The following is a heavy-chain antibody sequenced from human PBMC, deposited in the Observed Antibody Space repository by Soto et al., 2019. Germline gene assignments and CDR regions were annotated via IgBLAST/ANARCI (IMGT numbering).Heavy chain of an antibody. V-gene: IGHV4-59*01. CDR1: CGTIRNYY. Sequence: SEPLSPTCPVSCGTIRNYYWSWIRHPTVKGLEWVWYIYYSVSTNYNPSLKSRVTISVDTSKNQFSLKLSSVTAADTAVYYCARANDYRTSYSSYYYYYGMEVWGQGTTVTVSS. D-gene: IGHD4-4*01. J-gene: IGHJ6*02. CDR3: ARANDYRTSYSSYYYYYGMEV. CDR2: IYYSVST.